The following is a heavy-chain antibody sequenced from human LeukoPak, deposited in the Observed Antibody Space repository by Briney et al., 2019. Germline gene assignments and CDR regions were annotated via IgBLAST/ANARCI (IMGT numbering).Heavy chain of an antibody. CDR2: INPNSGGT. CDR3: ARGGGTDSSSWYYNWFDP. V-gene: IGHV1-2*04. D-gene: IGHD6-13*01. Sequence: ASVKVSCKASGYTFTSYGIRWARQAPGQGLEWMGWINPNSGGTNYAQKFQGWVTMTRDTSISTAYMELSRLRSDDTAVYYCARGGGTDSSSWYYNWFDPWGQGTLVTVSS. CDR1: GYTFTSYG. J-gene: IGHJ5*02.